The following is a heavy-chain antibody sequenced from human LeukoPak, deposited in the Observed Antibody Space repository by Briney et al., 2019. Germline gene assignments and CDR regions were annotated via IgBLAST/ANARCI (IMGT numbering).Heavy chain of an antibody. V-gene: IGHV1-2*02. Sequence: VASVKVSCKASGYTFTGYYMHWVRRAPGQGLEWMGWINPNSGGTNYAQKFQGRVTMTRDTSISTAYMELSRLRSDDTAVYYCARGRYSGYPQRYWGQGTLVTVSS. D-gene: IGHD5-12*01. J-gene: IGHJ4*02. CDR2: INPNSGGT. CDR1: GYTFTGYY. CDR3: ARGRYSGYPQRY.